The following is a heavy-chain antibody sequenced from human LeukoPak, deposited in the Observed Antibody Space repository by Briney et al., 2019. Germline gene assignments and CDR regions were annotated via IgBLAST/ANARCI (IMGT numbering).Heavy chain of an antibody. CDR3: TRAIVGATKANHDREVYYFDY. CDR2: IRSKAYGGTT. D-gene: IGHD1-26*01. Sequence: PGGSLRLPCAASGFTFNDYGMSWVRQAPGKGLEWVGFIRSKAYGGTTEYAASVKGRFTISRDDSKSIAYLQMNSLKTEDTAVYYCTRAIVGATKANHDREVYYFDYWGQGTLVTVSS. CDR1: GFTFNDYG. V-gene: IGHV3-49*04. J-gene: IGHJ4*02.